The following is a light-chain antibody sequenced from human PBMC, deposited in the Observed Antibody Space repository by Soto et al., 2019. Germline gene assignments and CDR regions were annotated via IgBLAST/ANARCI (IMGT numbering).Light chain of an antibody. CDR2: GAS. Sequence: EIVMTQSPATLSVSPGERATLSCRASQSVSSNLAWYQQKPGQAPRLLIYGASTRASGIPARFRCSGSGTEFTLAISSLQSEDFAVYYCQPYNNWPPYTFGQGAKLEIK. CDR1: QSVSSN. V-gene: IGKV3-15*01. CDR3: QPYNNWPPYT. J-gene: IGKJ2*01.